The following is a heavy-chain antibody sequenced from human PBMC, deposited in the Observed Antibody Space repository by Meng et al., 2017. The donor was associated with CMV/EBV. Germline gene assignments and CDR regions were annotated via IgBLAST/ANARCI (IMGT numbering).Heavy chain of an antibody. D-gene: IGHD3-10*01. V-gene: IGHV3-66*01. CDR2: IYRGDNT. Sequence: DVHLGESGGGLVQAGGSLRLSCAASGFNVRDKYMSWVRQAPGKGLEWVCIIYRGDNTYYIDSVKDRFTVSRDNSKNTMYLQMNSLRVEDTAVYYCTGDSVSNPNLDYWGQGTLVTVSS. CDR3: TGDSVSNPNLDY. CDR1: GFNVRDKY. J-gene: IGHJ4*02.